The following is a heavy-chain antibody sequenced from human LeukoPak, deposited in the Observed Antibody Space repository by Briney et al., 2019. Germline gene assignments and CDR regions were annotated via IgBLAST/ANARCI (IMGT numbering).Heavy chain of an antibody. D-gene: IGHD1-26*01. J-gene: IGHJ4*02. CDR1: GFTYTNYW. V-gene: IGHV3-7*01. CDR3: VVEAANY. Sequence: GGSLRLTCAASGFTYTNYWMTWIRQSPEKGLEWAAHISNDGSVTYYGESVKGRFTISRDNAKNSVYLQMNNLRVEDTAVYYCVVEAANYWGQGTVVTVSS. CDR2: ISNDGSVT.